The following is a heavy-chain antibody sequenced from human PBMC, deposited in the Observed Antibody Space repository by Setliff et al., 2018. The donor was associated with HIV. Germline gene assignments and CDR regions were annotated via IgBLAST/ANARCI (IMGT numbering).Heavy chain of an antibody. CDR3: AREASGENYPDY. D-gene: IGHD1-7*01. CDR2: INAETGNP. CDR1: GYTLTTFG. V-gene: IGHV7-4-1*02. J-gene: IGHJ4*02. Sequence: ASVMVSCKASGYTLTTFGISWVRQARGQGLEWVGWINAETGNPMYAQGFRGRFVFSLDTSVSAAYLEISSLVAEDSALYYCAREASGENYPDYWGQGTMVTVSS.